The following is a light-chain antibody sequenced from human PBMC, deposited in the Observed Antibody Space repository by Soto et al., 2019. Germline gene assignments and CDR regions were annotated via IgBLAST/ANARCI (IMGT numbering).Light chain of an antibody. CDR1: QSISSW. J-gene: IGKJ4*01. CDR2: EAS. Sequence: DIQMTQSPSTLSASVGDRVTITCRASQSISSWLAWYQQKPGKAPKLLIHEASRLESGVPSRFSGSESGTEFTLTISSLQPEDFATYYCQQSFSNFYTFGGGTRV. CDR3: QQSFSNFYT. V-gene: IGKV1-5*01.